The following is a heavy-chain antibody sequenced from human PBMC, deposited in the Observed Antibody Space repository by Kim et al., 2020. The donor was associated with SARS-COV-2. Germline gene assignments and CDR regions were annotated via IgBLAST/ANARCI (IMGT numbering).Heavy chain of an antibody. Sequence: GGSLRLSCAGSGFMFITYGIHWVRQAPGKGLEWVSVISHDGSNKYYADSVRGRFTVSRDNAKRTLYLQMNSLRADDTAVYYCARGQVQYYGSVSPWAFDIWGQGPIVTVSS. CDR1: GFMFITYG. CDR2: ISHDGSNK. D-gene: IGHD3-10*01. CDR3: ARGQVQYYGSVSPWAFDI. J-gene: IGHJ3*02. V-gene: IGHV3-30*03.